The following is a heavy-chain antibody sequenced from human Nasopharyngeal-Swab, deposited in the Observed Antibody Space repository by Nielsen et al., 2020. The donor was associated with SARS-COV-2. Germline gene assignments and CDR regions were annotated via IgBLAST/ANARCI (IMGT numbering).Heavy chain of an antibody. Sequence: ASVKVSCKVSGYRFTEISMHWVRQAPGKGLEWMGGFDPEHNEKNYAQKFRGRVTMTEDTSTDTAYMELSSLTSDDTAVYYCAGETGDFWSGYEYWGQGTLVSVSS. CDR2: FDPEHNEK. CDR3: AGETGDFWSGYEY. V-gene: IGHV1-24*01. CDR1: GYRFTEIS. J-gene: IGHJ4*02. D-gene: IGHD3-3*01.